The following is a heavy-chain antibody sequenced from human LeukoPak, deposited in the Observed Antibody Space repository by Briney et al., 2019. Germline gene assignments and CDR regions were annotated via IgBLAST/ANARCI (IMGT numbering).Heavy chain of an antibody. D-gene: IGHD3-10*02. J-gene: IGHJ6*02. CDR3: ARCGVVPPNHYYYGMDV. V-gene: IGHV3-64D*06. CDR2: ISSIGGNI. Sequence: GGSLRLSCSAPGFSFSTYAMHWVRQAPGKGLEYVSGISSIGGNIYYADSVKGRFTISRDSSKNTLYLQMSSLRAEDTAVYYCARCGVVPPNHYYYGMDVWGQGTTVTVSS. CDR1: GFSFSTYA.